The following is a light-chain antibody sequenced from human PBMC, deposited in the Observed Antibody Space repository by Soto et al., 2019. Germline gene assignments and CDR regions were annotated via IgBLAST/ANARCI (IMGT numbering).Light chain of an antibody. CDR3: ATWDDSLRGVV. CDR1: SSNIETND. Sequence: QPVLTQPPSASGTPGQWVTISCSGSSSNIETNDIYWHQQVPGSAPKLLIYSNDQRPSGVPDRFSASKSGTSASLAISGLRSEDEAEYFCATWDDSLRGVVFGGGTKLTVL. CDR2: SND. V-gene: IGLV1-47*02. J-gene: IGLJ2*01.